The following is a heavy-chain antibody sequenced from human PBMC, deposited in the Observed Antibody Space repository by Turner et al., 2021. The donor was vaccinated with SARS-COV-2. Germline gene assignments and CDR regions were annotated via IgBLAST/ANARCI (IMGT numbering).Heavy chain of an antibody. V-gene: IGHV3-9*01. D-gene: IGHD4-17*01. Sequence: DVQLVESGGGLVQPGRSLRLTCAGSGFTFNEHAMHWVRQAPGKGLEWVSGIMWDSGSIGYADSLNGRFTISRDNAKNSLYLEMNSLRVEDTALYYCARDLSPGGADVWGQGTTVTVSS. CDR1: GFTFNEHA. CDR2: IMWDSGSI. J-gene: IGHJ6*02. CDR3: ARDLSPGGADV.